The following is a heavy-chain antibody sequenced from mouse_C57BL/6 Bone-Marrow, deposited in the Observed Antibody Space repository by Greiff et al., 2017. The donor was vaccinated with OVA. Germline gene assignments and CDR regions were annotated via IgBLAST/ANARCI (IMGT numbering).Heavy chain of an antibody. V-gene: IGHV1-59*01. J-gene: IGHJ3*01. Sequence: VQLQQPGAELVRPGTSVKLSCKASGYTFTSYWMHWVKQRPGQGLEWIGVIDPSDSYTNYNQKFKGKAQLTVDTSSRTAYMQLSSLTSEDSAVYYCAQRGFAYWGQGTLVTVSA. CDR2: IDPSDSYT. CDR3: AQRGFAY. CDR1: GYTFTSYW.